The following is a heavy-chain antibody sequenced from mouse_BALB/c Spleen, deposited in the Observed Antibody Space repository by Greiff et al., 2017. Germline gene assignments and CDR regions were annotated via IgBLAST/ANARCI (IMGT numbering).Heavy chain of an antibody. CDR1: GFSLTSYG. V-gene: IGHV2-9*02. CDR2: IWAGGST. J-gene: IGHJ3*01. CDR3: ARDLITPRFAY. D-gene: IGHD2-4*01. Sequence: QVQLKQSGPGLVAPSQSLSITCTVSGFSLTSYGVHWVRQPPGKGLEWLGVIWAGGSTNYNSALMSRLSISKDNSKSQVFLKMNSLQTDDTAMYYCARDLITPRFAYWGQGTLVTVSA.